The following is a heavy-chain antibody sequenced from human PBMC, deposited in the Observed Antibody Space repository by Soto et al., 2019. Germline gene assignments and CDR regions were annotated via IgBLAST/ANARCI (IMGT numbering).Heavy chain of an antibody. V-gene: IGHV1-3*01. J-gene: IGHJ6*02. CDR3: ARSVTRPLPTTFYGMDV. Sequence: ASVKVSCKASGYTFTSYAMHWVRQAPGQRLEWMGWINAGNGNTKYSQKFQGRVTITRDTSASTAYMELSSLRSEDRAVYYCARSVTRPLPTTFYGMDVWGQGTTVTVSS. CDR2: INAGNGNT. D-gene: IGHD4-4*01. CDR1: GYTFTSYA.